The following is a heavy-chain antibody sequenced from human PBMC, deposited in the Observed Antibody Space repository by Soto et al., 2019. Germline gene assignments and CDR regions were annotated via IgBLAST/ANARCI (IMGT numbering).Heavy chain of an antibody. CDR3: ARKYYDFWSGYYRDYGMDV. V-gene: IGHV1-3*01. J-gene: IGHJ6*02. CDR1: GYTFTSYA. CDR2: INAGNGNT. Sequence: GASVKVSCKSSGYTFTSYAMHCVRQAPGQRLAWMGWINAGNGNTKYSQKFQGRVTITRDTSASTAYMELSSLRSEDTAVYYCARKYYDFWSGYYRDYGMDVWGQGTTVTVSS. D-gene: IGHD3-3*01.